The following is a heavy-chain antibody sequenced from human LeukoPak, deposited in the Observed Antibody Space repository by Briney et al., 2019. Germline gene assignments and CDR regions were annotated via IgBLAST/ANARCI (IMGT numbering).Heavy chain of an antibody. J-gene: IGHJ4*02. CDR3: ARDGYSSSWYSDY. D-gene: IGHD6-13*01. Sequence: GGSLRLSCAASGFTFSSYSMNWVRQAPGKGLEWGSSISSSSSYIYYADSVKGRFTISRDNAKNSLYLQMNSLRAEDTAVYYCARDGYSSSWYSDYWGQGTLVTVSS. V-gene: IGHV3-21*01. CDR1: GFTFSSYS. CDR2: ISSSSSYI.